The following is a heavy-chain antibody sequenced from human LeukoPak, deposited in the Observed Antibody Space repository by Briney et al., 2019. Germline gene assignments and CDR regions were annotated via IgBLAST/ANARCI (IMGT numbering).Heavy chain of an antibody. CDR3: ARGKAHLGVTGRFDY. V-gene: IGHV4-30-2*01. CDR2: IYHSGST. Sequence: SETLSLTCAVSGGSISSGGYSWSWIRQPPGKGLEWIGYIYHSGSTYYNPSLKSRVTISVHRSKNQFSLKLSSVTAADTAVYYCARGKAHLGVTGRFDYWGQGTLVTVSS. J-gene: IGHJ4*02. D-gene: IGHD2-21*02. CDR1: GGSISSGGYS.